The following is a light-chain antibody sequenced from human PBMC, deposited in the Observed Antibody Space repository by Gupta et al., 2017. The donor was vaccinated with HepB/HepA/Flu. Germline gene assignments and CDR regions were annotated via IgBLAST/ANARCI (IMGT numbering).Light chain of an antibody. CDR1: SEHSTYT. CDR2: VTSDGSY. Sequence: LSVLPQPPTASALLGASIKLTCTLSSEHSTYTIEWYQQRPGRSPQNIMKVTSDGSYSKGDGITERVMGSSAAADRYLTFSNLQSDDEDEYDCGECHTMDGQVGSYVFGTGTKFTVL. V-gene: IGLV4-3*01. CDR3: GECHTMDGQVGSYV. J-gene: IGLJ1*01.